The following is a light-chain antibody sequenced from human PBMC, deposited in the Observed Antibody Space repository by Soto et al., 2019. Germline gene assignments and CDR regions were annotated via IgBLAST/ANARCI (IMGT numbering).Light chain of an antibody. V-gene: IGKV1-13*02. CDR3: QHFYSYPRT. CDR1: QGISSA. J-gene: IGKJ3*01. Sequence: AIQLTQSPSSLSASVGDRVTITCRASQGISSALAWYQQKPGQAPKLLINDSSSLESGVPSRFSGSGSGTDFTLTISSLQPEGFATYYCQHFYSYPRTFGPGTKVDIK. CDR2: DSS.